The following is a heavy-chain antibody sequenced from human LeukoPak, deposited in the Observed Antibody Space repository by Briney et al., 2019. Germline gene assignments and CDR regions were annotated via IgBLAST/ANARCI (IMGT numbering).Heavy chain of an antibody. Sequence: PGGSLRLSCAASGFTLRNYNMNWVRQAPGKGLEWVSTISRDNAKNSLYLQMNSLKAEDTAVYYCASQYSYGYSFDYWGQGTLVTVSS. CDR3: ASQYSYGYSFDY. V-gene: IGHV3-48*01. D-gene: IGHD5-18*01. CDR1: GFTLRNYN. J-gene: IGHJ4*02.